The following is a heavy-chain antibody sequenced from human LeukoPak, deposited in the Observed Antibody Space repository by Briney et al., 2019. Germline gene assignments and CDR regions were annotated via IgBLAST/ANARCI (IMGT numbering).Heavy chain of an antibody. CDR1: EVTFRSYS. J-gene: IGHJ4*02. CDR2: ISSNGGYI. V-gene: IGHV3-21*01. Sequence: GGSLRLSCAGSEVTFRSYSMSWVRQPPGKGQEWVSSISSNGGYIYYADSVKGRFTISRDNARDSVYLQMKSLRAEDTAVYYCASAGPNYDSSGYVYWGQGTPVTVSS. D-gene: IGHD3-22*01. CDR3: ASAGPNYDSSGYVY.